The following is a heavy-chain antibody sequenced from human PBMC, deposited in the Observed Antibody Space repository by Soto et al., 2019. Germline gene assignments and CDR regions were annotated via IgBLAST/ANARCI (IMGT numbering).Heavy chain of an antibody. J-gene: IGHJ4*02. V-gene: IGHV3-11*01. CDR3: ARDKGRSPLDY. Sequence: GGSLRLSCAASGFSFSNDWMHWVRQAPGKGLEWVSYISSSGSTIYYADSVKGRFTISRDNAKNSLYLQMNSLRAEDTAVYYCARDKGRSPLDYWGQGTLVTVSS. CDR1: GFSFSNDW. CDR2: ISSSGSTI. D-gene: IGHD2-15*01.